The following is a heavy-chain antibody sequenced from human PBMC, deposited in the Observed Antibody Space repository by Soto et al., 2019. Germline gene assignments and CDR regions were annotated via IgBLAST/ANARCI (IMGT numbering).Heavy chain of an antibody. CDR2: VYYSGGT. J-gene: IGHJ5*01. CDR1: GGPISSYY. Sequence: QVQLQESGPGLVKPSETLSLTCTVSGGPISSYYWTWIRQPPGKGLEWIGYVYYSGGTNYNPSLQSRVTISVDTSKSQFSLNLSSVTAADTAVYYCARNHRYNNGWYESWGQGIRVTVSS. D-gene: IGHD1-20*01. CDR3: ARNHRYNNGWYES. V-gene: IGHV4-59*01.